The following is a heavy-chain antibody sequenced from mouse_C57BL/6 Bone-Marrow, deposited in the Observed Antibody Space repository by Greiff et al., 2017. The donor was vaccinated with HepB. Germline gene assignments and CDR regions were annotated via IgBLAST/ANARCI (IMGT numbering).Heavy chain of an antibody. J-gene: IGHJ4*01. V-gene: IGHV14-2*01. CDR2: IDPEDGET. D-gene: IGHD2-1*01. Sequence: EVQLQQSGAELVKPGASVKLSCTASGFNIKDYYMHWVKQRTEQGLAWIGRIDPEDGETKYAPKFQGKATITADTSSNTAYLQLSSLTSEDTAVYYCAEGIYGNYLYYAMDYWGQGTSVTVSS. CDR3: AEGIYGNYLYYAMDY. CDR1: GFNIKDYY.